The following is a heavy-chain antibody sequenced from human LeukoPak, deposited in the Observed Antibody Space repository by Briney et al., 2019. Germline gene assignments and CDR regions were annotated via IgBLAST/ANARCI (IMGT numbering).Heavy chain of an antibody. V-gene: IGHV4-34*01. J-gene: IGHJ5*02. Sequence: SETLSLTCAVYGGSFSGYYWSWIRQPPGKGLEWIGEINHSGSTNYNPSLKSRVTISVDTSKNQFSLKLSSVTAADTAVYYCARGGVYYYGSGSHNWFDPWDQGTLVTVSS. CDR1: GGSFSGYY. CDR3: ARGGVYYYGSGSHNWFDP. CDR2: INHSGST. D-gene: IGHD3-10*01.